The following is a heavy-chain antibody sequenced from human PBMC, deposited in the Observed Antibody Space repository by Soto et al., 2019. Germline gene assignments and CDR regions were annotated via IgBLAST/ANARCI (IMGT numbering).Heavy chain of an antibody. CDR2: ITSDGDST. D-gene: IGHD2-15*01. V-gene: IGHV3-64D*06. CDR3: VKGNQLLRYYFEF. J-gene: IGHJ4*01. Sequence: GGSLRLSCSVSGFTFSKYAMHWVRQAPGKGLEYVSGITSDGDSTWHADSVKDRFTISRDNSKNTLFLQMSSLRVEDTAIYFCVKGNQLLRYYFEFWGPGTLVTVSS. CDR1: GFTFSKYA.